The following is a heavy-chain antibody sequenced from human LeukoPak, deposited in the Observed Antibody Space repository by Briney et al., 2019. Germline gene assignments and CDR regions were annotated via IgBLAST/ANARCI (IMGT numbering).Heavy chain of an antibody. V-gene: IGHV3-7*01. Sequence: GGSLRLSCAASGFTFSSYWMSWVRQAPGKGLEWVANIKQDGSEKYYVDSVKGRFTISRDNAKNSLYLQMNSLRAEDTAVYYCARVDSSGWYSPYYYYYGMDVWGQGTTVTVSS. CDR2: IKQDGSEK. CDR3: ARVDSSGWYSPYYYYYGMDV. J-gene: IGHJ6*02. D-gene: IGHD6-19*01. CDR1: GFTFSSYW.